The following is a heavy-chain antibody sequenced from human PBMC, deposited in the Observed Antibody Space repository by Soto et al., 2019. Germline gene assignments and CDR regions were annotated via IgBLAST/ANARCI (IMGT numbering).Heavy chain of an antibody. V-gene: IGHV1-18*01. CDR3: ARDWRGAEGFDP. CDR1: GYTFNTYG. CDR2: IGTHNGDT. D-gene: IGHD3-3*01. J-gene: IGHJ5*02. Sequence: ASVKVSCKASGYTFNTYGLSWVRQAPGQGLEWVGWIGTHNGDTTYAQKFQGRVTMTIDTSTTTSYMELRSLTSDDTAMYFCARDWRGAEGFDPWGQGTLVTVSS.